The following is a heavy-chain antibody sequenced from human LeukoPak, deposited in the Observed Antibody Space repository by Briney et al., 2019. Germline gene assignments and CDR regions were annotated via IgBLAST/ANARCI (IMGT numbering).Heavy chain of an antibody. CDR2: IKQDGSGK. V-gene: IGHV3-7*01. CDR1: GFSVSGYW. D-gene: IGHD6-13*01. Sequence: GGSLRLSCAVSGFSVSGYWMTWVRQAPGKGLEWVANIKQDGSGKNYVDSVKGRFTISRDNAENSLFLQMNSLRVEDTAVYYCAREWQGGIAAAGTRIEGDYWGQGTLVAVSS. CDR3: AREWQGGIAAAGTRIEGDY. J-gene: IGHJ4*02.